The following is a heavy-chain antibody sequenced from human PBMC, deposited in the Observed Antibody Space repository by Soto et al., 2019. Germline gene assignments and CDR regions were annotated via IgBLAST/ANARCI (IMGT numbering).Heavy chain of an antibody. CDR3: AKGRITVAGPYFYYYGMDV. J-gene: IGHJ6*02. D-gene: IGHD6-19*01. CDR2: MSYDGSKE. CDR1: GFIFSTYV. Sequence: QVQLLESGGGVVQPGRSLRLSCAASGFIFSTYVMHWVRQAPGKGLEWVAVMSYDGSKEYYADSVKGRFTISRDNSKNTLYLRMDSLRGEDTAVYYCAKGRITVAGPYFYYYGMDVWGQGTTVTVSS. V-gene: IGHV3-30*18.